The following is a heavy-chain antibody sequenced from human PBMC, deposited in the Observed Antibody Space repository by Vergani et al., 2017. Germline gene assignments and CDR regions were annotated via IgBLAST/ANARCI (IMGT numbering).Heavy chain of an antibody. CDR1: GFSFSTYG. CDR2: VRNDGGDR. J-gene: IGHJ4*02. CDR3: TKAKTMTTATTRASEY. Sequence: VQVVESGGGVVQPGGSLRLSCAASGFSFSTYGMHWVRQPPGKGLEWVAFVRNDGGDRYYADSVEGRFTISKDNSRNTVYLQMNSLRAEDTALYYCTKAKTMTTATTRASEYWGQGTLVTVSS. V-gene: IGHV3-30*02. D-gene: IGHD4-11*01.